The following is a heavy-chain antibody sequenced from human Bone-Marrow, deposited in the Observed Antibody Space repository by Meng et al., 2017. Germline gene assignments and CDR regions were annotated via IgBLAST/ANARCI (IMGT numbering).Heavy chain of an antibody. CDR3: ARAAGFGEPAIDY. V-gene: IGHV3-33*08. D-gene: IGHD3-10*01. CDR1: GFTFSSYE. J-gene: IGHJ4*02. Sequence: GESLKISCAASGFTFSSYEMNWVRQAPGKGLEWVASIWYDGTNKYYADSVKGRFTISRDNSKNTLYLQLNSLRAQDTAVYYCARAAGFGEPAIDYWGQGTLVTVSS. CDR2: IWYDGTNK.